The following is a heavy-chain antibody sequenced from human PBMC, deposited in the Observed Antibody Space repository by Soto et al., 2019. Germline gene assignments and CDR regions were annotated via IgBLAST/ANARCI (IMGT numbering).Heavy chain of an antibody. CDR1: GYTFSSYD. CDR3: ARDRYSTSHNLFDP. Sequence: QVQLVQSGAEVKEPGASVKVSCKASGYTFSSYDINWVRQATGQGLEWMGWMNPNSGNTGSAQNFHGRVTMTRNTSISKAYMELSSMRSEDTAVYYCARDRYSTSHNLFDPWGQGTLVTVSS. J-gene: IGHJ5*02. V-gene: IGHV1-8*01. D-gene: IGHD6-6*01. CDR2: MNPNSGNT.